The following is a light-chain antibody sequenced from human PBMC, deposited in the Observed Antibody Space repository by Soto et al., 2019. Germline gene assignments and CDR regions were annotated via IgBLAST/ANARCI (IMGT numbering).Light chain of an antibody. CDR1: QSVSSSY. Sequence: DIALTQSPGPLSLSPGERATLSCRXSQSVSSSYLAWYQQKPGPAPRLIIYGASSRATGIPDRCSGSGSGTDCTLTISSLEPEDITVYYCQQRSNWRVTFGGGTKVDIK. CDR3: QQRSNWRVT. J-gene: IGKJ4*01. CDR2: GAS. V-gene: IGKV3D-20*02.